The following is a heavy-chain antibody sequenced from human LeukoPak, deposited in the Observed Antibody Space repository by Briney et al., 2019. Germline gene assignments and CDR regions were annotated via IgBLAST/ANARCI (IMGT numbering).Heavy chain of an antibody. V-gene: IGHV3-30*04. Sequence: GGSLRLSCAASGFTFSSYAMHWVRQAPGKGLEWVAVISYDGSNKYYADSVKGRFTISRDNSKNTLYLQMNSLRAEDTAVYYCARDLGYSYGYDGMDVWGQGHTVTVSS. D-gene: IGHD5-18*01. CDR2: ISYDGSNK. J-gene: IGHJ6*02. CDR1: GFTFSSYA. CDR3: ARDLGYSYGYDGMDV.